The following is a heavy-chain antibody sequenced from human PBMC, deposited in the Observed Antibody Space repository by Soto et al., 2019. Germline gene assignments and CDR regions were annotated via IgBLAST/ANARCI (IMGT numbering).Heavy chain of an antibody. J-gene: IGHJ5*02. Sequence: GGSLSLSCAASGFTFSNAWMSWVRQAPGKGLEWVGRIKSKTDGGTTDYAAPVKGRFTISRDDSKNTLYLQMNSLKTEDTAVYYCTTAERVPAAISSNWFDPWGQGTLVTVSS. CDR3: TTAERVPAAISSNWFDP. CDR1: GFTFSNAW. V-gene: IGHV3-15*01. CDR2: IKSKTDGGTT. D-gene: IGHD2-2*02.